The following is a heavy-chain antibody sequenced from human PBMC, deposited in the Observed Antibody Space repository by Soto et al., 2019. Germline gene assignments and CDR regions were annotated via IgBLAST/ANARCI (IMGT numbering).Heavy chain of an antibody. V-gene: IGHV1-2*04. J-gene: IGHJ5*02. D-gene: IGHD2-2*01. CDR1: GYTFTGYY. CDR3: AREDIVVVPAARTRGWFDP. Sequence: ASLKVSCKASGYTFTGYYMHWVRQAPGQGLEWMGWINPNSGGTNYAQKFQGWVTMTRDTSISTAYMELSRLRSDDTAVYYCAREDIVVVPAARTRGWFDPWGQGTLVTVSS. CDR2: INPNSGGT.